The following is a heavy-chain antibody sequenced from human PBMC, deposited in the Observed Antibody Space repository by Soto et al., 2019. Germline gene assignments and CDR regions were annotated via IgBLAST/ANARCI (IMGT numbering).Heavy chain of an antibody. V-gene: IGHV3-23*01. CDR3: AKVDSSGWFRGGSFNY. Sequence: EVQLLESGGGLVQPGGSLRLSCAASGFTFSSYAMSWVRQAPGKGLEWVSAISGSGGSTYYADSVKGRFTISRDNSKNTLYLQMNSLRAEDTAVYYCAKVDSSGWFRGGSFNYGGQGTLVTVSS. J-gene: IGHJ4*02. CDR1: GFTFSSYA. CDR2: ISGSGGST. D-gene: IGHD6-19*01.